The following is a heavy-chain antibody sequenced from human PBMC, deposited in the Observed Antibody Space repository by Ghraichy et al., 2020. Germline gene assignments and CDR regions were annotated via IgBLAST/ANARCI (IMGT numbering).Heavy chain of an antibody. CDR3: TRDSLYSSSWYLILDYYYGMDV. CDR1: GFTFGDYA. V-gene: IGHV3-49*04. CDR2: IRSKAYGGTT. J-gene: IGHJ6*02. D-gene: IGHD6-13*01. Sequence: GGSLRLSCTASGFTFGDYAMSWVRQAPGKGLEWVGFIRSKAYGGTTEYAASVKGRFTISRDDSKSIAYLQMNSLKTEDTAVYYCTRDSLYSSSWYLILDYYYGMDVWGQGTTVTVSS.